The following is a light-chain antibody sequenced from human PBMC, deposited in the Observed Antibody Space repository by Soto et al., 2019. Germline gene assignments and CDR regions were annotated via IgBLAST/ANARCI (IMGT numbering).Light chain of an antibody. J-gene: IGKJ5*01. CDR1: QSVSSSY. CDR3: QQYGSPPIT. V-gene: IGKV3-20*01. Sequence: EIVLTQSPGTLSLSPGERATLSCRASQSVSSSYLAWYQQKPGQAPRLLIYGASSRATGIPDRFSGSGSGKDFTLTISRLEPEDFAGYYCQQYGSPPITFGQGTRLEIK. CDR2: GAS.